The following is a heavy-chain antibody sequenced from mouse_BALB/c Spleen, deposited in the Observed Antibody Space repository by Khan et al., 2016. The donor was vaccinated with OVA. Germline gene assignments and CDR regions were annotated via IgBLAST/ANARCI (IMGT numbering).Heavy chain of an antibody. Sequence: EVQLVESGPGLVKPSQSLSLTCTVTGYSITSGYGWNWIRQFPGNKLEWMGYISYSGRPNYNPSLKRRISNTRDTAKNQFFLQLNSVTTEDTATYNCARTARIKYWGQGTTRTVAS. CDR1: GYSITSGYG. D-gene: IGHD1-2*01. CDR3: ARTARIKY. J-gene: IGHJ2*01. CDR2: ISYSGRP. V-gene: IGHV3-2*02.